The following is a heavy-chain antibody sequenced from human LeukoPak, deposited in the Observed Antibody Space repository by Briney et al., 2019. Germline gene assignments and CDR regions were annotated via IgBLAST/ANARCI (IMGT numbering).Heavy chain of an antibody. CDR3: AKDSTMIVVVIPHFDY. V-gene: IGHV4-34*01. CDR2: INHSGST. D-gene: IGHD3-22*01. CDR1: GGSFSGYY. Sequence: SETLSLTCAVYGGSFSGYYWSWIRQPPGKGLEWIGEINHSGSTNYNPSLKSRVTISVDTSKNQFSLKLSSVTAADTAVYYCAKDSTMIVVVIPHFDYWGQGTLVTVSS. J-gene: IGHJ4*02.